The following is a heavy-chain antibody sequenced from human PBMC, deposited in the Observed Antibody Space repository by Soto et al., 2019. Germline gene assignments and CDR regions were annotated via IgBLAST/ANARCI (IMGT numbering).Heavy chain of an antibody. CDR3: ASLKKTYYYDRSAGYVFDI. CDR1: GGSISSSSYY. Sequence: PSETLSLTCTVSGGSISSSSYYWGWIRQPPGKGLEWIGSIYYSGSTYYNPSLKSRVTISVDTSKNQFSLKLSSVTAADTAVYYCASLKKTYYYDRSAGYVFDIWGKGTMVTVSS. J-gene: IGHJ3*02. D-gene: IGHD3-22*01. V-gene: IGHV4-39*01. CDR2: IYYSGST.